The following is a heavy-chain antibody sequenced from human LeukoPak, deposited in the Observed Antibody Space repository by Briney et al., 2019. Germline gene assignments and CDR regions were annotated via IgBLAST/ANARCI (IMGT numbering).Heavy chain of an antibody. CDR1: GFTFSSYS. J-gene: IGHJ4*02. V-gene: IGHV3-21*01. Sequence: KPGGSLRLSCAASGFTFSSYSMTWVRQAPGKGLEWVSSISSSSSYIYYADSVKGRFTISRDNAKNSLYLQMNSLRAEDTAVYYCARGGHSSSSVNDYWGQGTLVTVSS. CDR3: ARGGHSSSSVNDY. CDR2: ISSSSSYI. D-gene: IGHD6-6*01.